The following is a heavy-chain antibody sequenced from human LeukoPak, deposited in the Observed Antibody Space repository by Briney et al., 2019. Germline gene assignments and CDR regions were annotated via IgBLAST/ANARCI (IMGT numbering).Heavy chain of an antibody. V-gene: IGHV4-59*02. D-gene: IGHD2/OR15-2a*01. CDR3: SEGYFEPFAH. CDR2: LSYTVKT. J-gene: IGHJ4*02. CDR1: GASVSTSH. Sequence: SETLSLTCVVSGASVSTSHWNWIRQLPGKGLEWIGCLSYTVKTDYNPSFASRVTISLGTSKNQVSLKLRSVTTADTATYFCSEGYFEPFAHWGQGILVAVSS.